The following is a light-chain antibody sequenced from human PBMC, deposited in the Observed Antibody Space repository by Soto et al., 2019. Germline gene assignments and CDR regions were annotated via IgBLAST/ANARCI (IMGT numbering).Light chain of an antibody. Sequence: QSALTQPASVSGSPGQSITISCTGTSSDVGGYNYVSWYHQHPGRAPKLMIFEVSNRPSGVSNRFSGSKSGNTASLTISGLQAEDEADYYCSSYTSSSTQVLGGGTKLTVL. CDR3: SSYTSSSTQV. J-gene: IGLJ3*02. V-gene: IGLV2-14*01. CDR1: SSDVGGYNY. CDR2: EVS.